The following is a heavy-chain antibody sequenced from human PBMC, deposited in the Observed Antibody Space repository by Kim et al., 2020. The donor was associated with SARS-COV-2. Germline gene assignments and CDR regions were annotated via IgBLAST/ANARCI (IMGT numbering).Heavy chain of an antibody. J-gene: IGHJ5*02. D-gene: IGHD3-10*01. CDR2: IIPIFGTA. Sequence: SVKVSCKASGGTFSSYAISWVRQAPGQGLEWMGGIIPIFGTANYAQKFQGRVTITADKSTSTAYMELSSLRSEDPAVYYCANNTGITMVRGVMGWFDPWGQGTLVTVSS. V-gene: IGHV1-69*06. CDR3: ANNTGITMVRGVMGWFDP. CDR1: GGTFSSYA.